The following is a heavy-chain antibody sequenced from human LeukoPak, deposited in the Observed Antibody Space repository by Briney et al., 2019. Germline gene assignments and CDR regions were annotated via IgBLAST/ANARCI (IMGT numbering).Heavy chain of an antibody. D-gene: IGHD3-3*01. CDR3: AGASYDFWSGYSQLIDY. CDR1: GYTFTGYY. Sequence: ASVKVSCKASGYTFTGYYMHWVRQAPGQGLEWMGWINPNSGGTNYAQKFQGRVTMTRDTSISTAYMELSRLRSDDTAVYYCAGASYDFWSGYSQLIDYWGQGTLVTVSS. CDR2: INPNSGGT. J-gene: IGHJ4*02. V-gene: IGHV1-2*02.